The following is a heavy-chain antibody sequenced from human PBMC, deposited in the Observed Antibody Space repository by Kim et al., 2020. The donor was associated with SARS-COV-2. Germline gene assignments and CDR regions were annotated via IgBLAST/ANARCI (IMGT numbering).Heavy chain of an antibody. Sequence: GKTNYARKVQGRVTMTTDTSTSTAYMELRSLRSDDTAIYYCARDPFDYWGQGTLVTVSS. V-gene: IGHV1-18*01. CDR2: GKT. J-gene: IGHJ4*02. CDR3: ARDPFDY.